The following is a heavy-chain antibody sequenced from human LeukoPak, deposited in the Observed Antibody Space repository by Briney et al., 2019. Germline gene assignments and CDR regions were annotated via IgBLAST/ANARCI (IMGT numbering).Heavy chain of an antibody. D-gene: IGHD4-11*01. CDR3: AKSVDYSNYGVDY. V-gene: IGHV3-23*01. CDR1: TLTFSTYA. Sequence: PGGSLRLSCAASTLTFSTYAMNWVRQAPGKGLEWVSGSSGSGGGTYYADSVKGRFTISRDNSKNTLFLQMNSLRADDTAVYYCAKSVDYSNYGVDYWGQGTLVTVSS. J-gene: IGHJ4*02. CDR2: SSGSGGGT.